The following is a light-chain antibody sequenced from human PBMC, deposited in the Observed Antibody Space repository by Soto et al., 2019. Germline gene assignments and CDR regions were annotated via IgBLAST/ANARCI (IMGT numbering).Light chain of an antibody. Sequence: DIQMTQSPSTLSASVGDRVSITCRASQTINNLMAWYQQKPGQAPKLLIYKASNLETGVPSRFSGSGSGTEFTLTISSLQPDDFATYYCQQYSSYPSITFGGATKVDIK. CDR2: KAS. J-gene: IGKJ4*01. V-gene: IGKV1-5*03. CDR3: QQYSSYPSIT. CDR1: QTINNL.